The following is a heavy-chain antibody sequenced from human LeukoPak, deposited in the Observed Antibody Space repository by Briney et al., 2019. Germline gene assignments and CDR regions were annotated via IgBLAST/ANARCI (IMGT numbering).Heavy chain of an antibody. J-gene: IGHJ4*02. Sequence: GGSLRLSCAASGFTFSSYAMSWVRQAPGKGLEWVSAISGSGGSTYYADSVKGRFTISRDNSKNMLYLQLNSLRAEDTAVYYCAKTRIGYTYLIDYWGQGTLVTVSS. D-gene: IGHD5-18*01. V-gene: IGHV3-23*01. CDR1: GFTFSSYA. CDR3: AKTRIGYTYLIDY. CDR2: ISGSGGST.